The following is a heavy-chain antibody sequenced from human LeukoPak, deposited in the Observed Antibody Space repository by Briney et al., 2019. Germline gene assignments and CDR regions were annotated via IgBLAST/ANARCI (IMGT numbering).Heavy chain of an antibody. CDR1: GVTFRNYG. D-gene: IGHD6-19*01. V-gene: IGHV3-23*01. J-gene: IGHJ4*02. Sequence: PGGTLRLSCAASGVTFRNYGMAWVRQAPGKGLEWLSSIASDGGSTYYADSVKGRFTISRDNSKNVLYLQVKSLSVEDTAVYYCARDLVTVAADTDYWGQGTLVTVSS. CDR3: ARDLVTVAADTDY. CDR2: IASDGGST.